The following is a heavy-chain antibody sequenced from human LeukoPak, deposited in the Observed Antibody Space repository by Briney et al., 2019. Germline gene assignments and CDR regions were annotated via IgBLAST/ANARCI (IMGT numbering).Heavy chain of an antibody. J-gene: IGHJ3*02. CDR3: ARLGHYTMVRGVDI. D-gene: IGHD3-10*01. V-gene: IGHV4-39*07. CDR1: GGSISSSSYY. Sequence: PSETLSLTCTVSGGSISSSSYYWGWIRQPPGKGLEWIGSIYYSGSTYYNPSLKSRVTISVDTSKNQFSLKLSSVTAADTAVYYCARLGHYTMVRGVDIWGQGTMVTVSS. CDR2: IYYSGST.